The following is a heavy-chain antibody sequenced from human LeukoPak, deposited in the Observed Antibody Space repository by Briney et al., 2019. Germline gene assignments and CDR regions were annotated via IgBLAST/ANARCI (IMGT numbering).Heavy chain of an antibody. Sequence: SETLSLTCTVSGGSISSSSYYWGWIRQPRGRGLEWIGYIYQSGSASYNPSLQSRVTISIDKSKNQFSLNLNSVTAADTAVYYCARNSYYDNSGEGAFDIWGQGTMVTVSS. CDR3: ARNSYYDNSGEGAFDI. CDR2: IYQSGSA. D-gene: IGHD3-22*01. CDR1: GGSISSSSYY. V-gene: IGHV4-61*05. J-gene: IGHJ3*02.